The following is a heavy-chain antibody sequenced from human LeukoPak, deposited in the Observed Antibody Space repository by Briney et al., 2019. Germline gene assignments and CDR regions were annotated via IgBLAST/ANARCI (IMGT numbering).Heavy chain of an antibody. V-gene: IGHV4-59*01. CDR3: ARGGANGGWGNYYYYMDV. D-gene: IGHD4-23*01. Sequence: SETLSLTCTVSGGSISSYYWSWIRQPPGKGLQWIGYIYYSGSTNYNPSLKSRVTISVDTSKNQFSLKLSSVTAADTDVYYCARGGANGGWGNYYYYMDVWGKGTTVTISS. CDR1: GGSISSYY. J-gene: IGHJ6*03. CDR2: IYYSGST.